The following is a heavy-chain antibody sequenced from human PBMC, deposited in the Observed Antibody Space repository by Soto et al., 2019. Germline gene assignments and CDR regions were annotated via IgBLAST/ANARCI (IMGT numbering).Heavy chain of an antibody. J-gene: IGHJ1*01. CDR3: ARWGTTGGLDV. CDR1: GFTFRRYV. Sequence: QVQLVESGGGVVQPGTSRRLSCVGSGFTFRRYVIHWVRQAPGKGLEWVALTSYDGSNKDYVDSVKGRFTISRDNSRNTVDLQTDSLRREDTALYYCARWGTTGGLDVWGQGTLVSVSS. V-gene: IGHV3-33*05. D-gene: IGHD3-16*01. CDR2: TSYDGSNK.